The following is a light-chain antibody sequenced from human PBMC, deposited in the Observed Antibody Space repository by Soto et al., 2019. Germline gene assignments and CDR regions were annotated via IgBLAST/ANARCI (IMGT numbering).Light chain of an antibody. CDR1: QAISTS. CDR2: AAS. J-gene: IGKJ2*01. V-gene: IGKV1-39*01. Sequence: DIQMTQSPSSLSASVGDRVTISCRASQAISTSLNWYQQKPGKAPKLLIYAASSLQTGVPSRFTGSGSATYFTLISSSLHPEDFATYYCLQTDPSPPTFGQGTKVDIK. CDR3: LQTDPSPPT.